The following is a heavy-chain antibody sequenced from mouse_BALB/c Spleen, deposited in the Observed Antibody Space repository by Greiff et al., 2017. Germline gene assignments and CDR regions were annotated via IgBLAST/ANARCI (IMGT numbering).Heavy chain of an antibody. CDR3: TRHIYDGYSYYYAMDY. V-gene: IGHV1S81*02. CDR1: GYTFTSYY. D-gene: IGHD2-3*01. CDR2: INPSNGGT. Sequence: VQLQQPGAELVKPGASVKLSCKASGYTFTSYYMYWVKRRPGQGLEWIGGINPSNGGTNFNEKFKSKATLTVDKSSSTAYMQLSSLTSEDSAVYYCTRHIYDGYSYYYAMDYWGQGTSVTVSS. J-gene: IGHJ4*01.